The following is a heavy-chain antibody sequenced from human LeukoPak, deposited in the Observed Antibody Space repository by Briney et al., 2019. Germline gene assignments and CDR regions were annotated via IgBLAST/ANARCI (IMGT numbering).Heavy chain of an antibody. D-gene: IGHD3-10*01. J-gene: IGHJ4*02. CDR3: ARQRITMVRGALDY. CDR1: GYSISSGYY. Sequence: PSETLSLTCTVAGYSISSGYYWGWIRQPPGKGLEWIGSIYHSGSTYYNPSLKSRVTISVDTSKNQFSLKLSSVTAADTAVYYCARQRITMVRGALDYWGQGTLVTVSS. CDR2: IYHSGST. V-gene: IGHV4-38-2*02.